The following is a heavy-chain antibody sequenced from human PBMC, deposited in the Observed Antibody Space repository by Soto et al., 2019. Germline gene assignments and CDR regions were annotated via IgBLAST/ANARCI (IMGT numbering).Heavy chain of an antibody. Sequence: ASVKVSCKASGYSFTSYGISWVRQAPGQGLEWMGWISAYNGNTNYAQRFQGRVTMTTVTSTRTAYMGLRSLRSDDTAVYYCARRIAAAGTWWFDPWGQGTLVTVSS. CDR2: ISAYNGNT. V-gene: IGHV1-18*01. J-gene: IGHJ5*02. CDR1: GYSFTSYG. D-gene: IGHD6-13*01. CDR3: ARRIAAAGTWWFDP.